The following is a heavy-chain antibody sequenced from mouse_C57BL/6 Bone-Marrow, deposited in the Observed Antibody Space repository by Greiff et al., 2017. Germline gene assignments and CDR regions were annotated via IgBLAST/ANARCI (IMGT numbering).Heavy chain of an antibody. D-gene: IGHD1-1*01. Sequence: QVQLQQPGAELVMPGASVKLSCKASGYTFTSYWMHWVKQRPGQGLEWIGEIDPADSYTNYNQKFKGKSTLTVDKSSSTAYMQLSSLTSEDSAVYYGAREQVNYVGFAYGGQGTLVTVTA. CDR2: IDPADSYT. J-gene: IGHJ3*01. V-gene: IGHV1-69*01. CDR1: GYTFTSYW. CDR3: AREQVNYVGFAY.